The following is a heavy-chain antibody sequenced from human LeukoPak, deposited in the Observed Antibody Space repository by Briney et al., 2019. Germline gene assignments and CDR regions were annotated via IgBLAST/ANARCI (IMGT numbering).Heavy chain of an antibody. Sequence: ASMKVSCKASGYTFTNYFMHWVRQAPGQGLEWMGIVNPSDGHTTYAQNFQGRVTVTRDTSTSTVYMELSSLRSEDTAVYYCARQVIGVSFDYWGQGALVTVSS. CDR3: ARQVIGVSFDY. D-gene: IGHD3-3*01. V-gene: IGHV1-46*01. CDR1: GYTFTNYF. J-gene: IGHJ4*02. CDR2: VNPSDGHT.